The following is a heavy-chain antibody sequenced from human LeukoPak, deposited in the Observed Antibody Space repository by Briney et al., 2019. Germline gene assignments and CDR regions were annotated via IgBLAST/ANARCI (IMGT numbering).Heavy chain of an antibody. D-gene: IGHD4/OR15-4a*01. J-gene: IGHJ5*02. V-gene: IGHV3-23*01. Sequence: GGSLRLSCEASGFAFSNHAMTCVRQALGEGLQWGSPISDTGKTTFYRDSVRGRFTISRDISNNTLYLQMDGLRADGTAVYYCARGGAYDYGVLDAWGQGTLVTVSS. CDR1: GFAFSNHA. CDR3: ARGGAYDYGVLDA. CDR2: ISDTGKTT.